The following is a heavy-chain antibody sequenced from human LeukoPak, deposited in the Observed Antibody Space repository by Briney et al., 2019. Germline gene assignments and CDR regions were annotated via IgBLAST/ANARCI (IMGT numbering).Heavy chain of an antibody. CDR2: IWYDGSNK. CDR3: ARAPPHPEILRYLDWYQNAFDI. CDR1: GFTFSSYG. V-gene: IGHV3-33*01. Sequence: GGSLRLSCAASGFTFSSYGMHWVRQAPGKGLEWVAVIWYDGSNKYYADSVKGRFTISRDNSKNTLYLQMNSLRAEDTAVYYCARAPPHPEILRYLDWYQNAFDIWGQGTMVTVSS. D-gene: IGHD3-9*01. J-gene: IGHJ3*02.